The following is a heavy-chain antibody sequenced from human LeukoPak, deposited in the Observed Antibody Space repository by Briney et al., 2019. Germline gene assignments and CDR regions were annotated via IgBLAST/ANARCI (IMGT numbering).Heavy chain of an antibody. J-gene: IGHJ5*02. CDR1: GITFGNNW. CDR3: ARDVPHNWFDT. V-gene: IGHV3-74*01. CDR2: NSDGGGA. Sequence: PGGSLRLSCAASGITFGNNWMHWVRQGSGKGLVWISRNSDGGGAIYADSVKGRFTVSRDNAKNTLYLQMNSLRAEDTAVYYCARDVPHNWFDTWGQGTLVTVSS.